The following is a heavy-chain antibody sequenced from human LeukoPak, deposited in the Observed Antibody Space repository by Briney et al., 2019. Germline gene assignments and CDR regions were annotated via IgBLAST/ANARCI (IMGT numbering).Heavy chain of an antibody. J-gene: IGHJ4*02. CDR3: VRDPSSAIPLDF. Sequence: GGSLRLSCAASGFIFSAYGMHWVRQAPGKGLEWVTFIRYDGSNKYYTDSVKGRFTISRDNSKNTLYLQMNSLRAEDTAVYYCVRDPSSAIPLDFWGQGTLVTVSS. CDR2: IRYDGSNK. V-gene: IGHV3-30*02. CDR1: GFIFSAYG.